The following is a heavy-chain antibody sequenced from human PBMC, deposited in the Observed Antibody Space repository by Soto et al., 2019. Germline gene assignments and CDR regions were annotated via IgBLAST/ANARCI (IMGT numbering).Heavy chain of an antibody. D-gene: IGHD3-22*01. V-gene: IGHV1-3*03. CDR1: GYTFTSYA. Sequence: ASVKVSCKASGYTFTSYAMHWVRQAPGQRLEWMGWINAGIGDTQYSQDFQGRVTITRDTSASTAYMELSSLRAEDTAVYYCAALIVVVMYPDYWGQGTLVTVSS. CDR3: AALIVVVMYPDY. J-gene: IGHJ4*02. CDR2: INAGIGDT.